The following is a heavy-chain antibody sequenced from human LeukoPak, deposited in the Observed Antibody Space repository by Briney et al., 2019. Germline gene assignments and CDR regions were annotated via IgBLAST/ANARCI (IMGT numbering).Heavy chain of an antibody. D-gene: IGHD6-19*01. CDR3: VRLESSGWYRFDY. J-gene: IGHJ4*02. CDR1: GFTFGDYA. V-gene: IGHV3-7*01. CDR2: INQDGREK. Sequence: GGSLRLSCTASGFTFGDYAMSWVRQAPGQGLEWVANINQDGREKYFLDSVKGRFTISRDNTENSLYLQMNSVRLDDSALYYCVRLESSGWYRFDYWGQGTLVTVSS.